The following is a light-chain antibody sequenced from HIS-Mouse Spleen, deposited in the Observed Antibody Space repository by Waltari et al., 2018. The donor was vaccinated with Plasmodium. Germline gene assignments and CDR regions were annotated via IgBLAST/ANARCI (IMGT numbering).Light chain of an antibody. V-gene: IGKV3-15*01. CDR3: QQYKNWSFT. CDR2: GAS. CDR1: QSVSSN. Sequence: EIVMTQSPATLSVSPGERATLYCRASQSVSSNLAWYQQKPGQTPRVLIYGASTRATGIPARFSGSGSGTEFTLTISSLQSEDFAVYYCQQYKNWSFTFGPGTKVDIK. J-gene: IGKJ3*01.